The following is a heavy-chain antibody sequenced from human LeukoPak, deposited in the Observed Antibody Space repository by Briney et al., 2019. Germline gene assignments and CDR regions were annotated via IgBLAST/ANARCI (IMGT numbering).Heavy chain of an antibody. Sequence: PGGSLRLSCAASGFTFNSYAMSWVRQAPGKGLEWVARITADGTEDYAAPVNARFTASRDNSKTTVYLQMNSLTTEDTAVYYCTTAPTRGWLPYFDYWGQGTVVTVSS. CDR3: TTAPTRGWLPYFDY. CDR2: ITADGTE. V-gene: IGHV3-15*01. J-gene: IGHJ4*02. D-gene: IGHD5-24*01. CDR1: GFTFNSYA.